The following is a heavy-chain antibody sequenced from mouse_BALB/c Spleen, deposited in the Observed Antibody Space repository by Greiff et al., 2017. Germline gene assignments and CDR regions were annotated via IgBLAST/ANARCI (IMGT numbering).Heavy chain of an antibody. CDR3: TRGIYYGNYGGFAY. CDR2: INPSNGGT. CDR1: GYNFTSYY. D-gene: IGHD2-1*01. J-gene: IGHJ3*01. Sequence: VQLQQSGAELVKPGASVKLSCKASGYNFTSYYMYWVKQRPGQGLEWIGEINPSNGGTNFNEKFKSKATLTVDKSSSTAYMQLSSLTSEDSAVYYCTRGIYYGNYGGFAYWGQGTLVTVSA. V-gene: IGHV1S81*02.